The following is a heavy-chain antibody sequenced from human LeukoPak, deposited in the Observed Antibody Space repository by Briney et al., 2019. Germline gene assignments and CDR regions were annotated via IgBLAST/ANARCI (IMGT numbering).Heavy chain of an antibody. D-gene: IGHD2-2*01. CDR1: GGSFSGYY. J-gene: IGHJ4*02. CDR2: INHSGST. V-gene: IGHV4-34*01. Sequence: SETLSLTCAVYGGSFSGYYWSRIRQPPGKGLEWIGEINHSGSTNYNPSLKSRVTISVDTSKNQFSLKLSSVTAADTAVYYCARRRLPAATGSPLDYWGQGTLVTVSS. CDR3: ARRRLPAATGSPLDY.